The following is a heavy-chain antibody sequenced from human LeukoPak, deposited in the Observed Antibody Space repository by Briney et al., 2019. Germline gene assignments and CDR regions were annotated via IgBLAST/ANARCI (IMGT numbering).Heavy chain of an antibody. J-gene: IGHJ4*02. CDR3: ARDGETDYVPGGY. CDR2: INTYSGNT. CDR1: GYTYIAHG. Sequence: ASVKVSCKASGYTYIAHGISWVRQAPGQGLEWMGWINTYSGNTNYVERFQGRVTMTTDTSTSTAYMELRSLRSDDTAVYYCARDGETDYVPGGYWGQGTLVTVSS. D-gene: IGHD4-17*01. V-gene: IGHV1-18*01.